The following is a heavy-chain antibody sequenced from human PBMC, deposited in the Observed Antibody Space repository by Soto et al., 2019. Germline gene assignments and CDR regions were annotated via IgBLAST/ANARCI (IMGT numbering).Heavy chain of an antibody. CDR3: ARASRYSSSSKGPHDYYYYGMDV. D-gene: IGHD6-6*01. CDR1: GYTFTGYY. V-gene: IGHV1-2*04. J-gene: IGHJ6*02. Sequence: ASVKVSCKASGYTFTGYYMHWVRQAPGQGLEWMGWINPNSGGTNYAQKFQGWVTMTRDTSISTAYMELSRLRSDDTAVYYCARASRYSSSSKGPHDYYYYGMDVWGQGTTVTVSS. CDR2: INPNSGGT.